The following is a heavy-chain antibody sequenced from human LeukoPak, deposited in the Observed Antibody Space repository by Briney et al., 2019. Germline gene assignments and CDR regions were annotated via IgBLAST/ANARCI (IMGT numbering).Heavy chain of an antibody. CDR1: GGSISSYY. D-gene: IGHD3-22*01. CDR2: IYTSGST. V-gene: IGHV4-4*07. J-gene: IGHJ4*02. CDR3: ARDTRVYDSSGYYWDYFDY. Sequence: PSETLSLTCTVSGGSISSYYWSWIRQPAGKGLEWIGRIYTSGSTNYNPSLKSRVTMSVDMSKNQFSLKLSSVTAADTAVYYCARDTRVYDSSGYYWDYFDYWGQGTLVTVSS.